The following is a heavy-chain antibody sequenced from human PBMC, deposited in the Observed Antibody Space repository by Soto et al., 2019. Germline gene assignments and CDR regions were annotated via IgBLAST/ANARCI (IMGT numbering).Heavy chain of an antibody. J-gene: IGHJ3*02. D-gene: IGHD4-17*01. V-gene: IGHV4-59*01. CDR3: VRDFRRGDYVGKVGDAFDI. CDR2: IYYSGST. Sequence: QVQLQESGPGLVKPSETLSLTCTVSGGSISSYYWSWIRQPPGKGLEWIGYIYYSGSTNYNPSLKSRVTISVDTSKNQFSLKLSSVTAADTAVYYCVRDFRRGDYVGKVGDAFDIWGQGTMVTVSS. CDR1: GGSISSYY.